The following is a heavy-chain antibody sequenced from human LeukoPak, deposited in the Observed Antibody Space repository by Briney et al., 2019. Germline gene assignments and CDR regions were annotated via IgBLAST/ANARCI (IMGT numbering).Heavy chain of an antibody. CDR1: GYTFTSYY. V-gene: IGHV1-46*01. CDR2: INPSGGST. Sequence: ASVKVSCKASGYTFTSYYMHWVRQAPGQGLEWMGIINPSGGSTSYAQKFQGRVTMTRDMSTSTVYMELSSLRSDDTAVYYCARDLPEWELLPDKYFQHWGQGTLVTVPS. CDR3: ARDLPEWELLPDKYFQH. J-gene: IGHJ1*01. D-gene: IGHD1-26*01.